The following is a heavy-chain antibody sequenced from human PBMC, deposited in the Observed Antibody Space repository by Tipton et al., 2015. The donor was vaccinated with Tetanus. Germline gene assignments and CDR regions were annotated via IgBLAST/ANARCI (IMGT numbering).Heavy chain of an antibody. Sequence: QLVQSGAEVKKPGEFLKISCEASGYSFSSYYIAWVRQMPGGGLEWIGFIHPGDSDTSYSPSFKGWVTISADTPINTAFLQWTSLTDSDTAVYYCARRRSNTNLFFWFGPWGQGSPVIVSS. CDR1: GYSFSSYY. J-gene: IGHJ5*02. V-gene: IGHV5-51*01. CDR2: IHPGDSDT. CDR3: ARRRSNTNLFFWFGP. D-gene: IGHD3-3*01.